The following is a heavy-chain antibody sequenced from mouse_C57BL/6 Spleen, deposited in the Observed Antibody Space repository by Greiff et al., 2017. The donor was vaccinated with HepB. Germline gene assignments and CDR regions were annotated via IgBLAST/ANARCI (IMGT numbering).Heavy chain of an antibody. J-gene: IGHJ2*01. CDR2: IYPRSGNT. CDR3: ARWRSDYFDY. Sequence: QVQLKESGAELARPGASVKLSCKASGYTFTSYGISWVKQRTGQGLEWIGEIYPRSGNTYYNEKFKGKATLTADKSSSTAYMELRSLTSEDSAVYFCARWRSDYFDYWGQGTTLTVSS. CDR1: GYTFTSYG. V-gene: IGHV1-81*01.